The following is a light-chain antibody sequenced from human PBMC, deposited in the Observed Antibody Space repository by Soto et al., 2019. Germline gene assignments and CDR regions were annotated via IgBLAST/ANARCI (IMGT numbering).Light chain of an antibody. J-gene: IGLJ1*01. CDR2: DVS. Sequence: QSALTQPRSVSGSPGQSVTISCTGTSSDVGGYNYVSWYQQHPGKAPKLMIYDVSMRPSGVPDRFSGSKSGNTASLTISGLQAEDEADYYCCSYAGSNTFVFGTGTKVTVL. CDR1: SSDVGGYNY. V-gene: IGLV2-11*01. CDR3: CSYAGSNTFV.